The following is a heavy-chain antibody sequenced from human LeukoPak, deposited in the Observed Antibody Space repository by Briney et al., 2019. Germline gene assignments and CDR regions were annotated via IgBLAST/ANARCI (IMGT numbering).Heavy chain of an antibody. D-gene: IGHD2-21*01. CDR3: AKAPVTTCRGAYCYPFDY. Sequence: GGTLRLSCAASGFTFSSCGVSWVRQAPGKGLEWVSTISGSGYNTYYADSVKGRVTISRDSSKNTLFLQMNRLRPEDAAVYYCAKAPVTTCRGAYCYPFDYWGQGTLVTVSS. J-gene: IGHJ4*02. V-gene: IGHV3-23*01. CDR1: GFTFSSCG. CDR2: ISGSGYNT.